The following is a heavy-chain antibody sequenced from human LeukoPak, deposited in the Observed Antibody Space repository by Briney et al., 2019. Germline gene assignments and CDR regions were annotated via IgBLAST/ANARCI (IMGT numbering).Heavy chain of an antibody. D-gene: IGHD3-10*01. V-gene: IGHV3-48*01. CDR3: ARDELRGGPRGDAFDI. CDR2: ISSSSSTI. CDR1: GFTFSSYS. J-gene: IGHJ3*02. Sequence: GGSLRLSCAASGFTFSSYSMNWVRQAPGKGLEWGSYISSSSSTIHYTDSVKGRFTISRDNAKSSLYLQMNSLRAEDTAVYYCARDELRGGPRGDAFDIWGQGTMVTVSS.